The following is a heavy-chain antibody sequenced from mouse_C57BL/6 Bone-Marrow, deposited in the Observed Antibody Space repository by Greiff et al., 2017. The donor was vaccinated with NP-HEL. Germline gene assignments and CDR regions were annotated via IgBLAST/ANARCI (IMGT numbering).Heavy chain of an antibody. V-gene: IGHV1-80*01. CDR2: IYPGDGDT. CDR1: GYAFSSYW. J-gene: IGHJ2*01. CDR3: ARRGLYDGYYDY. D-gene: IGHD2-3*01. Sequence: VQLQQSGAELVKPGASVKISCKASGYAFSSYWMNWVKQRPGKGLEWIGQIYPGDGDTNYNGKFKGKATLTADKSSSTAYMQLSSLTSEDSAVYFCARRGLYDGYYDYWGQGTTLTVSS.